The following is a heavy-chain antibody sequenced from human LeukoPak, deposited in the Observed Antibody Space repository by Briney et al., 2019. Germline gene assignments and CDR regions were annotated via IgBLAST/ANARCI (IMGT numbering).Heavy chain of an antibody. Sequence: SETLSLTCTVSGGSISSYYWSWIRQPAGKGLEWIGRIYTSGSTNYNPSLKSRVTMSVDTSKNQFSLKLSSVTAADTAVYYCARAYSFCSSTSCHTAEDWGQGTLVTVSS. J-gene: IGHJ4*02. CDR3: ARAYSFCSSTSCHTAED. V-gene: IGHV4-4*07. D-gene: IGHD2-2*02. CDR1: GGSISSYY. CDR2: IYTSGST.